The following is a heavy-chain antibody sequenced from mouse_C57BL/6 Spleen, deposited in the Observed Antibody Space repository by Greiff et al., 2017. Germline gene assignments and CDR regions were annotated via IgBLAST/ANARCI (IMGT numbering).Heavy chain of an antibody. D-gene: IGHD3-2*02. V-gene: IGHV1-52*01. J-gene: IGHJ2*01. CDR3: ARASGPFFDY. CDR2: IDPSDSET. CDR1: GYTFTSYW. Sequence: QVQLQQPGAELVRPGSSVKLSCKASGYTFTSYWRHWVKQRPIQGLEWIGNIDPSDSETHYNQKFKDKATLTVAKSSSTAYMQLSILTSEASAVYYGARASGPFFDYWGQGTTLTVSS.